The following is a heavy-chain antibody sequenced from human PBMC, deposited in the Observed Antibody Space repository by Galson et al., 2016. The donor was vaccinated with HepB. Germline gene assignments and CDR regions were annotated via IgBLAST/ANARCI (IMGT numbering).Heavy chain of an antibody. V-gene: IGHV3-23*01. D-gene: IGHD4-17*01. CDR3: ARGDYGAYSPFGMDV. Sequence: SLRLSCAASGFPLRSYAMSWVRQAPGKGLEWVSAISASGGNTYYADYVMGRFTISRDNSKNTRYLQMNSLRAEDTAVYYCARGDYGAYSPFGMDVWGQGTTVTVSS. CDR2: ISASGGNT. CDR1: GFPLRSYA. J-gene: IGHJ6*02.